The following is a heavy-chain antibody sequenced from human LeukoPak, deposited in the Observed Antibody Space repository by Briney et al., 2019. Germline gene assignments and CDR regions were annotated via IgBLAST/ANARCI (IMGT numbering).Heavy chain of an antibody. D-gene: IGHD6-19*01. CDR1: GFTFSSYS. CDR2: IYSGGST. V-gene: IGHV3-66*01. CDR3: ARAPGQWLPLFDY. Sequence: GGSLRLSCAASGFTFSSYSMNWVRQAPGKGLEWVSVIYSGGSTYYADSVKGRFTISRDNSKNTLYLQMNSLRAEDTAVYYCARAPGQWLPLFDYWGQGTLVTVSS. J-gene: IGHJ4*02.